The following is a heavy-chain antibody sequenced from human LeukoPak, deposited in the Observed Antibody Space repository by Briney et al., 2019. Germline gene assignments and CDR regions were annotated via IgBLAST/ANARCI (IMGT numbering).Heavy chain of an antibody. CDR1: GGSISSSSYY. Sequence: SETLSLTCTVSGGSISSSSYYWGWIRQPPGKGLEWIGSIYYSGSTYYNPSLKSRVSISVDTSKNQFSLKLSSVTAADTAVYYCARYRRDDSSGYHYFDYWGQGTLVTVSS. CDR3: ARYRRDDSSGYHYFDY. CDR2: IYYSGST. J-gene: IGHJ4*02. V-gene: IGHV4-39*07. D-gene: IGHD3-22*01.